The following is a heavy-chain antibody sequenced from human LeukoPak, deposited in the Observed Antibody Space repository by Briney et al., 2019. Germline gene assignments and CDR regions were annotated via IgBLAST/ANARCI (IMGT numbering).Heavy chain of an antibody. Sequence: SETLSLTCAVSGYSISSGYYWGWIRQPPGKGLEWIGSIYHSGSTFYNPSLKTRVTISVDTSKNQFSLKLSSVTAADTAVYYCARHGAGIVVVVAATFDYWGQGTLVTVSS. CDR3: ARHGAGIVVVVAATFDY. CDR1: GYSISSGYY. CDR2: IYHSGST. D-gene: IGHD2-15*01. J-gene: IGHJ4*02. V-gene: IGHV4-38-2*01.